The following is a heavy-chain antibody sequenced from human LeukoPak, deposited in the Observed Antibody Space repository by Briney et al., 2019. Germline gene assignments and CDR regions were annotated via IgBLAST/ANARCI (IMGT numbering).Heavy chain of an antibody. J-gene: IGHJ5*02. V-gene: IGHV3-74*01. CDR2: INNDGSDT. D-gene: IGHD6-6*01. Sequence: GGSLRLSCAASGFTFDDYAMHWVRQAPGKGLVWVSYINNDGSDTSYADSVKGRFTISRDNAKNTLYLQMNSLRAEDTAVYYCARDRPHNWFDPWGQGTLVTVSS. CDR3: ARDRPHNWFDP. CDR1: GFTFDDYA.